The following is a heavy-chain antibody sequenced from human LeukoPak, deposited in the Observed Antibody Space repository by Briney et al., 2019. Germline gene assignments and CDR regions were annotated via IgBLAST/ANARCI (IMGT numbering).Heavy chain of an antibody. D-gene: IGHD3-22*01. CDR2: IIPIFGTA. V-gene: IGHV1-69*05. CDR3: ARSFYDSSGFYYYSYYMDV. Sequence: SVRASCKASGGTFSSYAISWVRQAPGQGLEWMGGIIPIFGTANYAQKFQGRVTITTDDSTSTAYMELSSLRSEDTAVYYCARSFYDSSGFYYYSYYMDVWGKGTTVTVSS. J-gene: IGHJ6*03. CDR1: GGTFSSYA.